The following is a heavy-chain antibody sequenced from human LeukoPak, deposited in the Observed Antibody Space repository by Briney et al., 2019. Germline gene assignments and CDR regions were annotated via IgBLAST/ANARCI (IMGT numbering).Heavy chain of an antibody. CDR3: AKDPITIFGVVNRFDP. D-gene: IGHD3-3*01. Sequence: SGGSLRLSCAASGFTFSSYAMSWVRQAPGKGLEWVSAISSSGGSTYYADSVKGRFTISRDNSKNTLYLQMNSLRAEDTAVYYCAKDPITIFGVVNRFDPWGQGTLVTVSS. J-gene: IGHJ5*02. CDR1: GFTFSSYA. CDR2: ISSSGGST. V-gene: IGHV3-23*01.